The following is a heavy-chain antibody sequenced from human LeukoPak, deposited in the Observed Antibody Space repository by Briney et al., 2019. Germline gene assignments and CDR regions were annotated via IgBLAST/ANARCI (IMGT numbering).Heavy chain of an antibody. V-gene: IGHV3-21*01. CDR2: ISSSSSYI. J-gene: IGHJ4*02. D-gene: IGHD6-19*01. CDR1: GFTFSSYS. Sequence: GGSLRLSCAASGFTFSSYSMNWVRQAPGKGVEWVSSISSSSSYIYYADSVKGRFTISRDNAKNSLYLQMNSLRAEDTAVYYCARDGARGWYGDYWGQGTLVTVSS. CDR3: ARDGARGWYGDY.